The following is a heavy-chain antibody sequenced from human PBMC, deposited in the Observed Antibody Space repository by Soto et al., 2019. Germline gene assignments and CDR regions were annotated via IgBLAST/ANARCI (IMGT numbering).Heavy chain of an antibody. CDR3: AKEAPTLDYGDYWATIQPAPPDIDY. CDR1: GFTFSSYA. V-gene: IGHV3-23*01. D-gene: IGHD4-17*01. Sequence: GGSLRLSCAASGFTFSSYAMSWVRQAPGKGLEWVSAISGSGGSTYYADSVKGRFTISRDNSKNTLYLQMNSLRAEDTAVYYCAKEAPTLDYGDYWATIQPAPPDIDYWGQGTLVTVSS. J-gene: IGHJ4*02. CDR2: ISGSGGST.